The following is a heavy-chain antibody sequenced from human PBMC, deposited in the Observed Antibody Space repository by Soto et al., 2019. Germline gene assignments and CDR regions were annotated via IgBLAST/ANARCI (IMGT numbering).Heavy chain of an antibody. Sequence: SVKVSCKASGGTFSSYAISWVRQAPGQGLEWMGGIIPIFGTANYAQKFQGRVTITADESTSTAYMELSSLRSEDTAVYYCASLNIVVVTALRYFQHWGQGTLVTVSS. CDR2: IIPIFGTA. CDR1: GGTFSSYA. J-gene: IGHJ1*01. D-gene: IGHD2-21*02. V-gene: IGHV1-69*13. CDR3: ASLNIVVVTALRYFQH.